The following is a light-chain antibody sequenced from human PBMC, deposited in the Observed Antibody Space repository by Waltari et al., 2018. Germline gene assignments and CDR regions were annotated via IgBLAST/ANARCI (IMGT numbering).Light chain of an antibody. Sequence: SYELTQPPSVSVSPGQTARITCSGDGLPKQFVYWYQQKPGQAPILIIYNDTEKASGIPDRFSGSSSWTTVTLTIRGVQAEDEADYHCQSSDSSVTFPFFGGGTKLTVL. J-gene: IGLJ2*01. CDR3: QSSDSSVTFPF. V-gene: IGLV3-25*03. CDR2: NDT. CDR1: GLPKQF.